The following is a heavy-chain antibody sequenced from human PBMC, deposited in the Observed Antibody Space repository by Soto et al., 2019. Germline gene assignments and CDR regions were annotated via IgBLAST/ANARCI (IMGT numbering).Heavy chain of an antibody. CDR2: INHSGNT. CDR3: ARAIGYDRNGPVSRINNWFDP. D-gene: IGHD1-20*01. Sequence: QVQLQQWGAGLLKPSETLSLTCALSGGSFNGYYWSWIRQIPGKGLEWIGEINHSGNTNYNPSLKSRVSIVAATSKSQFSLRLYYLTAAVTAVYYCARAIGYDRNGPVSRINNWFDPWGRGTLVTVSS. V-gene: IGHV4-34*02. J-gene: IGHJ5*02. CDR1: GGSFNGYY.